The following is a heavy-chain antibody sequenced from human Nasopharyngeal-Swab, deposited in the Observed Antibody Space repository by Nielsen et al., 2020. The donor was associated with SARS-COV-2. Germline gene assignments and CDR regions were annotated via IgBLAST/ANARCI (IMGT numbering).Heavy chain of an antibody. CDR3: ARGFDY. CDR2: IYYSGST. CDR1: GGSISSSSYY. J-gene: IGHJ4*02. V-gene: IGHV4-61*01. Sequence: SETLSLTCTVSGGSISSSSYYWSWIRPPPGKGLEWIGYIYYSGSTNYNPSLKSRVTISVDTSKNQFSLKLSSVTAADTAVYYCARGFDYWGQGTLVTVSS.